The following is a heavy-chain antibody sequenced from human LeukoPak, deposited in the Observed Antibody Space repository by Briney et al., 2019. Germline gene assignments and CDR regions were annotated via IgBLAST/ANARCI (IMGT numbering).Heavy chain of an antibody. CDR3: ARVGAPYYYDSSGYYPDY. D-gene: IGHD3-22*01. CDR1: GYTFTSYG. V-gene: IGHV1-18*01. CDR2: ISAYNGNT. J-gene: IGHJ4*02. Sequence: ASVKVSCKASGYTFTSYGISWVRQAPGQGLEWMGWISAYNGNTNYAQKLQGRVTMTTDTSTSTAYMELRSLRSDDTAVYYCARVGAPYYYDSSGYYPDYWGQGTLVTVSS.